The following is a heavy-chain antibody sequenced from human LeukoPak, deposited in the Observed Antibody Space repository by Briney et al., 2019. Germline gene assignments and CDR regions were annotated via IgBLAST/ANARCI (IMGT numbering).Heavy chain of an antibody. D-gene: IGHD3-3*01. V-gene: IGHV4-34*01. J-gene: IGHJ6*02. CDR3: ARSGLFWSGYYGHRDGMDV. CDR2: INHSGST. Sequence: SETLSLTCAVYGGCFSGYYWSWIRQPPGKGLEWIGEINHSGSTNYNPSLKSRVTISVDTSKNQFSLKLSSVTAADTAVYYCARSGLFWSGYYGHRDGMDVWGQGTTVTVSS. CDR1: GGCFSGYY.